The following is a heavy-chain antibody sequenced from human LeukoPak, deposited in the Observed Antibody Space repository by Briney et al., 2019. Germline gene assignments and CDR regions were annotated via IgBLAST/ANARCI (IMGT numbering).Heavy chain of an antibody. V-gene: IGHV4-61*02. Sequence: SQTLSLTCTVSGGSISSGSYYWSWIRQPAGKGLEWIGRIYYSGSTNYNPSLKSRVTISVDTSKNQFSLKLSSVTAADTAVYYCARRRGGYSYGLHYYYMDVWGKGTTVTVSS. J-gene: IGHJ6*03. D-gene: IGHD5-18*01. CDR2: IYYSGST. CDR1: GGSISSGSYY. CDR3: ARRRGGYSYGLHYYYMDV.